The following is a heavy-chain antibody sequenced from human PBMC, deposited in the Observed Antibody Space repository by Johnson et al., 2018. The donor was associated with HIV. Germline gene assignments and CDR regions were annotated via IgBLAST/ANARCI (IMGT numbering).Heavy chain of an antibody. CDR2: IRYDGSNK. Sequence: QVQLVESGGGVVQPGRSLRLSCAASGFTFSSYGMHWVRQAPGKGLEWVAFIRYDGSNKYYADSVKGRFTISRDNSNNTLYLQMNSLRAEDTAVYYCAKDPYSGSPSDIWGQGTMVTVSS. CDR1: GFTFSSYG. D-gene: IGHD1-26*01. J-gene: IGHJ3*02. V-gene: IGHV3-30*02. CDR3: AKDPYSGSPSDI.